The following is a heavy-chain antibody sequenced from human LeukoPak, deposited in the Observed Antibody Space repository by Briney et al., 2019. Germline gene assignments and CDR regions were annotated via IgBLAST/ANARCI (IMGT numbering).Heavy chain of an antibody. Sequence: SQTLSLTCTVSGGSISSGGYYWSWIRQPPGKGLEWIGYIYHSGSTYYNPSLKSRVTISVDRSKNQFSLKLSSVTAADTAVYYCARHGGRNDFWSGYSLPWYYYYMDVWGKGTTVTVSS. D-gene: IGHD3-3*01. V-gene: IGHV4-30-2*01. J-gene: IGHJ6*03. CDR3: ARHGGRNDFWSGYSLPWYYYYMDV. CDR1: GGSISSGGYY. CDR2: IYHSGST.